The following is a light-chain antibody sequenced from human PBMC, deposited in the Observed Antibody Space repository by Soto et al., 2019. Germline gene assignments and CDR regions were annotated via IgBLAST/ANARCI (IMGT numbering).Light chain of an antibody. V-gene: IGKV3-11*01. CDR3: QQRQYWPPIT. CDR1: QSVGSAY. CDR2: DAS. J-gene: IGKJ5*01. Sequence: EIVLTQSPGTLSLSPGERATLSCRAVQSVGSAYLAWYQQKPGQAPRLLIYDASNRAAGIPARFSGSGSGTDFTLTISSLEPEDFAIYYCQQRQYWPPITFGQGTRLEIK.